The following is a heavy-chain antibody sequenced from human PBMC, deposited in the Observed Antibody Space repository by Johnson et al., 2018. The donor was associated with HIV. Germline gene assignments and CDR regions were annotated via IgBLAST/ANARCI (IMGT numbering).Heavy chain of an antibody. V-gene: IGHV3-73*02. J-gene: IGHJ3*02. CDR2: IRSKGNNYAT. Sequence: VQLVESGGGLVQPGGSLKLACAASGFTFSGSALHWVRQASGKGLEWVGHIRSKGNNYATAYAASVKGRFTISRDDSQNTAYLQMNRLKTEDTAVYYCASYSSSDAFDIWGQGTMVTVSS. CDR1: GFTFSGSA. CDR3: ASYSSSDAFDI. D-gene: IGHD6-6*01.